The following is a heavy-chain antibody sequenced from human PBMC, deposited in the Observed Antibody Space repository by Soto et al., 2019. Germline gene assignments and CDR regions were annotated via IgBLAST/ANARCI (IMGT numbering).Heavy chain of an antibody. CDR2: SPISGNYI. CDR1: GFAFQTYT. J-gene: IGHJ5*02. V-gene: IGHV3-21*01. D-gene: IGHD2-8*01. Sequence: EGQLVESGGGLVKPGGSLRLSCAASGFAFQTYTMEWLRQPPGKGLEWVSSSPISGNYIYYADSVKGRFPISRDNGRNAVYLQMNSLRAEDTAVYYCAKVGVLRTNFRWFDLWGQGTLVTVSS. CDR3: AKVGVLRTNFRWFDL.